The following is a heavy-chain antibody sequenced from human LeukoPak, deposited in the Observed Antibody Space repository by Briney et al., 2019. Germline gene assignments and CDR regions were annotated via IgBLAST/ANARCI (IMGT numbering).Heavy chain of an antibody. D-gene: IGHD3-22*01. CDR1: GFTFSSYG. Sequence: GRSLRLSCVASGFTFSSYGMHWVRQPPGKGLEWVAVISYDGSTTYYGDSVKGRFTISRDNSKDTLYLQMNSLRVEDTAVYYCTKIHLTYRYDSSGYGFQDSWGQGTRVTVSA. CDR2: ISYDGSTT. CDR3: TKIHLTYRYDSSGYGFQDS. V-gene: IGHV3-30*18. J-gene: IGHJ4*02.